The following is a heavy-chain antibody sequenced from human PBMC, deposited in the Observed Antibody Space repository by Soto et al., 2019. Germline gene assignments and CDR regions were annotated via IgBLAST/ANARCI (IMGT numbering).Heavy chain of an antibody. D-gene: IGHD4-17*01. J-gene: IGHJ6*02. CDR2: ISGSGDST. Sequence: GGSLRLSCAASGFTFGSYGMSWVRQAPGKGLEWVSIISGSGDSTYYADSVKGRFTISRDNSKNALYLQMNSLRAEDTAVYYCAKGGTTVEIYCYYYGMDVWGQGTTVTVSS. CDR3: AKGGTTVEIYCYYYGMDV. CDR1: GFTFGSYG. V-gene: IGHV3-23*01.